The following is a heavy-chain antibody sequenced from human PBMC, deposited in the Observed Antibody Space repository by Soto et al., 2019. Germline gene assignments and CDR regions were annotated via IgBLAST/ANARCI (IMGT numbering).Heavy chain of an antibody. CDR3: ARGYSSGLGY. CDR1: GFTFSTYW. CDR2: INSDGSST. D-gene: IGHD6-19*01. Sequence: GGSLRLSCAASGFTFSTYWMHWVRQGPEKGLVWVSRINSDGSSTSYADSVKGRFTISRDNAKNTLYLRMNSLRAEDTAVYYCARGYSSGLGYWGQGTVVTVSS. J-gene: IGHJ4*02. V-gene: IGHV3-74*01.